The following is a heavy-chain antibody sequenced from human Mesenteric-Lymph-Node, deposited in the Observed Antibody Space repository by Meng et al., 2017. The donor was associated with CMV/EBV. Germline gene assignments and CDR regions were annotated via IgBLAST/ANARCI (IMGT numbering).Heavy chain of an antibody. D-gene: IGHD6-6*01. CDR2: INKDGSEK. CDR1: GFTFSSYW. V-gene: IGHV3-7*01. CDR3: VREIASRN. J-gene: IGHJ4*02. Sequence: GESLKISCAASGFTFSSYWMTWVRQAPGKGLEWVANINKDGSEKAYVDSVKGRFTISRDNAKNSLSLQMNSLRVEDTAVYYCVREIASRNWGQGTLVTVSS.